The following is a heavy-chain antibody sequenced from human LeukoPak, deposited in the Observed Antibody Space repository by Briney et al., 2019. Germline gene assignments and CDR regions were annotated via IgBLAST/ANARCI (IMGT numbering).Heavy chain of an antibody. V-gene: IGHV3-48*01. CDR1: GFTFSSYS. D-gene: IGHD3-10*01. CDR3: ARYYYSSGSYSPNDY. J-gene: IGHJ4*02. CDR2: ICSSSSNI. Sequence: GGSLRLSCAVSGFTFSSYSMNWVRQAPGKGLEWVSYICSSSSNIYYADSVKGRFTISRDNAKNSLYLQMNSLRAEDTAVYYCARYYYSSGSYSPNDYWGQGTLVTVSS.